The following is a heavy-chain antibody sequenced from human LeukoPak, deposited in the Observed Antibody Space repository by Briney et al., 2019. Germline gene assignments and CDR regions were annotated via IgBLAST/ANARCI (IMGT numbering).Heavy chain of an antibody. CDR3: AKDLYGGNSD. Sequence: GGSLRLSCAASGFTLSTYGMRWVRQAPGKGLEWVSTISGGGGGTYYGDSVEGRFTISRDNSQNTLYLQMNSLTAEDTAVYYCAKDLYGGNSDWGQGTLVTVSS. D-gene: IGHD4-23*01. V-gene: IGHV3-23*01. CDR2: ISGGGGGT. J-gene: IGHJ4*02. CDR1: GFTLSTYG.